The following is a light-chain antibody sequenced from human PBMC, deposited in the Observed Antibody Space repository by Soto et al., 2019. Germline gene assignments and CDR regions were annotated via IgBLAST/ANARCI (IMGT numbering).Light chain of an antibody. V-gene: IGLV1-40*01. CDR2: GNS. CDR3: QSYDTSLSAYV. CDR1: SSNVGAGYD. J-gene: IGLJ1*01. Sequence: QSALTQPPSVSGAPGQRVTISCTGSSSNVGAGYDVHWYQQLPGTAPKLLMYGNSNRPSGVPDRFSGTKSGTSASLAISGLQAEDEADYYCQSYDTSLSAYVFGSGTKVTVL.